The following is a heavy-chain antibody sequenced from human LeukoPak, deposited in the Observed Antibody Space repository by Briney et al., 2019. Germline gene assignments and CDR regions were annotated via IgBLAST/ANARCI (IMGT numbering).Heavy chain of an antibody. CDR3: AKRDSSGSYYFDY. D-gene: IGHD3-22*01. V-gene: IGHV3-30*04. CDR2: ISYDGSNK. Sequence: GGSLRLSCAASGFTFSSYAMHWVRQAPGKGLEWVAVISYDGSNKYYADSVKGRFTISRDNSKNTLYLQMNSLRAEDTAVFYCAKRDSSGSYYFDYWGQGTLVTVSS. J-gene: IGHJ4*02. CDR1: GFTFSSYA.